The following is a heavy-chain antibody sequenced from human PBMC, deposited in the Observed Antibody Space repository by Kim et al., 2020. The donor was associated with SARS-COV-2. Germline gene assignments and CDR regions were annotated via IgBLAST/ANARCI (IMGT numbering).Heavy chain of an antibody. CDR3: ARVPVVPASRWYFDY. CDR2: INPNSGGT. J-gene: IGHJ4*02. Sequence: ASVKVSCKASGYTFTGYYMHWVRQAPGQGLEWMGWINPNSGGTNYAQKFQGCVTMTRDTSISTAYMELSRLRSDDTAVYYCARVPVVPASRWYFDYWGQGTLVTVSS. CDR1: GYTFTGYY. D-gene: IGHD2-2*01. V-gene: IGHV1-2*04.